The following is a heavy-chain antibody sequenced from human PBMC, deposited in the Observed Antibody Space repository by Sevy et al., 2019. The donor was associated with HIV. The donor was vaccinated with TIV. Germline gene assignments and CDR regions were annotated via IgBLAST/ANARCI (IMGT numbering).Heavy chain of an antibody. CDR3: ASDYYDSSGYFPLDY. Sequence: ASVKVSCKASGYTFTGYYMHWVRQAPGQGLEWMGWINPNSGDTNYAQKFQGRVTMTRDTSISTAYMELSRLRSDDTAVYYCASDYYDSSGYFPLDYWGQGTLVTVSS. V-gene: IGHV1-2*02. CDR2: INPNSGDT. D-gene: IGHD3-22*01. J-gene: IGHJ4*02. CDR1: GYTFTGYY.